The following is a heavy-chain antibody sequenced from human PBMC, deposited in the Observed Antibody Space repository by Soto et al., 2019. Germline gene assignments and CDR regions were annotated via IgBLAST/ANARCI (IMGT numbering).Heavy chain of an antibody. CDR1: GVTFSSYE. J-gene: IGHJ4*02. CDR3: ARGGSYFDY. Sequence: SLRLSCAAFGVTFSSYEMNWVRQAPGKGLEWVSYITGSGNTIYYADSVKGRFTISRDNAKNSMYLQMNSLRAEDTAVYYCARGGSYFDYWGQGTLVTVSS. V-gene: IGHV3-48*03. CDR2: ITGSGNTI. D-gene: IGHD1-26*01.